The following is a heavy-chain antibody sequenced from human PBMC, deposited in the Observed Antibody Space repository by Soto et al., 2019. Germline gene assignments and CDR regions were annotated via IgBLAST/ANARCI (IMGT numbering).Heavy chain of an antibody. J-gene: IGHJ3*02. CDR3: ARGDSGSYLTEAFDI. Sequence: SETLSLTCSLYSGALSGYYWSWIRQPPGKGLEWIGEISPSGTTNYSPSLKSRVSISVDTSKNQFSLKLSSVTAADTAVYYCARGDSGSYLTEAFDIWGQGTMVT. V-gene: IGHV4-34*01. CDR1: SGALSGYY. CDR2: ISPSGTT. D-gene: IGHD1-26*01.